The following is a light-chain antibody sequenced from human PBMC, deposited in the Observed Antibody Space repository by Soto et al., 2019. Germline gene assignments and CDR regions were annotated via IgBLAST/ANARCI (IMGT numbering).Light chain of an antibody. CDR3: QQYDNLPLI. Sequence: QMTQSPSSLSASVGDRVTITCQATQDIRKYLNWYQQKPGKAPKLLIYDASSLETGVPSRFSGSGSGTDFTFTISSLQPEDFATYYCQQYDNLPLIFGQGTRLDIK. V-gene: IGKV1-33*01. CDR1: QDIRKY. CDR2: DAS. J-gene: IGKJ5*01.